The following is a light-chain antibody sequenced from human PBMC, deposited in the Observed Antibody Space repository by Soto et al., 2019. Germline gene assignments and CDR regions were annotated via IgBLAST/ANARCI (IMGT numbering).Light chain of an antibody. CDR3: QQYHNWPPLT. V-gene: IGKV3-15*01. CDR1: QSVGNN. Sequence: EIVMTQSPATLSVSPGEGATLSCRASQSVGNNLAWYQQRPGQAPRLLIYGASTRATGFPTRFSGRGSGTEFTLTISSLQPEDFAVYYCQQYHNWPPLTFGGGTKVEIK. CDR2: GAS. J-gene: IGKJ4*01.